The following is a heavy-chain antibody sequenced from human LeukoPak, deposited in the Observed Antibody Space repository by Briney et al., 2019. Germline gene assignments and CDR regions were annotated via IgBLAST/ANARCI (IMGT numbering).Heavy chain of an antibody. CDR3: AKGLPRPAGVLEY. V-gene: IGHV3-30*02. CDR1: GFTFSSYG. CDR2: IRYDGSNK. Sequence: GGSLRLSCAASGFTFSSYGMHWVRQAPGKGLEWVAFIRYDGSNKYYADSVKGRFTISRDNSKNTLYLQMNSLRAEDTAVYYCAKGLPRPAGVLEYWGQGTLVTVSS. J-gene: IGHJ4*02. D-gene: IGHD3-10*01.